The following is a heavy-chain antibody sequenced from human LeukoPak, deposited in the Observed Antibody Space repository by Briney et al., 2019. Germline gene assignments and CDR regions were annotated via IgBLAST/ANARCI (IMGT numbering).Heavy chain of an antibody. D-gene: IGHD1-14*01. CDR1: GFSFSSYA. Sequence: GGSLRLSCVVSGFSFSSYAMAWVRQAPGKGLEWVSSISAGGRTYYADSGKGRFTISRDNSKETVFLQMNSLRAEDTAHYYCAKGKVNHDGAFDFWGQGTTVTVSS. CDR3: AKGKVNHDGAFDF. V-gene: IGHV3-23*01. CDR2: ISAGGRT. J-gene: IGHJ3*01.